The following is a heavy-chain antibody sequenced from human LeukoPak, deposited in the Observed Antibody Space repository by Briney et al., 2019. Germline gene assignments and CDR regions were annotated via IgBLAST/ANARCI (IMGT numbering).Heavy chain of an antibody. V-gene: IGHV3-7*03. CDR1: GFTLSNYW. CDR2: IDQDGSEK. CDR3: ARGDATGIAAAGTDY. J-gene: IGHJ4*02. Sequence: RGSLRLSCAASGFTLSNYWMSWVRQAPGKGLEWVANIDQDGSEKNYVGSVEGRFTISRDDAKNSLYLHMNSLRAEDTALYHCARGDATGIAAAGTDYWGQGTLVTVSS. D-gene: IGHD6-13*01.